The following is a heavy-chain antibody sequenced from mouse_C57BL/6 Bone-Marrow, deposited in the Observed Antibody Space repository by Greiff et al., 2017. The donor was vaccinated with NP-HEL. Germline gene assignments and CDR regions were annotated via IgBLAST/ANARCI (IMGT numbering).Heavy chain of an antibody. CDR3: ARWWDYDGGSWFAY. CDR2: IYPGSGST. CDR1: GYTFTSYW. V-gene: IGHV1-55*01. J-gene: IGHJ3*01. Sequence: QVQLQQPGAELVKPGASVKMSCKASGYTFTSYWITWVKQRPGQGLEWIGDIYPGSGSTNYNEKFKSKATLTVDTSSSTAYMQLSSLTSEDAAVYDCARWWDYDGGSWFAYWGQGTLVTVSA. D-gene: IGHD2-4*01.